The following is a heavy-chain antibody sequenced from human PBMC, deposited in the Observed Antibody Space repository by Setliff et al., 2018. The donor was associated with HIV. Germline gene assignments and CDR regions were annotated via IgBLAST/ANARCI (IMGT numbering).Heavy chain of an antibody. J-gene: IGHJ4*02. V-gene: IGHV5-51*01. CDR3: ARVPTAGLPVRGKYFFDY. Sequence: PGESLKISCKGSGYSFTSYWIGWVRQMPGKGLEWMGIIYPGDSDIRYSPSFQGQVTISADKSISTAYLQWSSLKASDTAMYYCARVPTAGLPVRGKYFFDYWGQGTLVTVPS. CDR1: GYSFTSYW. D-gene: IGHD5-12*01. CDR2: IYPGDSDI.